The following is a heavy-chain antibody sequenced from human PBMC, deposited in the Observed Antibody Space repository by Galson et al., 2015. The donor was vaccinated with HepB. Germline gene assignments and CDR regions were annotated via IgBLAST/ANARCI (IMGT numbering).Heavy chain of an antibody. CDR3: AHRGGSYTHGDFDY. D-gene: IGHD1-26*01. Sequence: PALVKPTQTLTLTCTFSGFSLSTSGVGVGWIRQPPGKALEWLALIYWDDDKRYSPSLKSRLTITKDTSKNQVVLTMTNMDPMDTATYYCAHRGGSYTHGDFDYWGQGTLVTVSS. CDR2: IYWDDDK. V-gene: IGHV2-5*02. CDR1: GFSLSTSGVG. J-gene: IGHJ4*02.